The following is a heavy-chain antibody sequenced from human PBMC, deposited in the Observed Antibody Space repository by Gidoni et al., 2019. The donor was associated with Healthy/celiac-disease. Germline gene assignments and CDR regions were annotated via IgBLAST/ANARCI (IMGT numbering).Heavy chain of an antibody. CDR1: GGPFSGYY. CDR3: ARVRTYSSSWYINWFDP. V-gene: IGHV4-34*01. D-gene: IGHD6-13*01. CDR2: INHSGST. J-gene: IGHJ5*02. Sequence: QVQLQQRGAALLKPSETMSLTCAVYGGPFSGYYWSWIRQPPGKGLEWIGEINHSGSTNYNPSLKRRVTISVDTSKNQFSLKLSSVTAADTAVYYCARVRTYSSSWYINWFDPWGQGTLVTVSS.